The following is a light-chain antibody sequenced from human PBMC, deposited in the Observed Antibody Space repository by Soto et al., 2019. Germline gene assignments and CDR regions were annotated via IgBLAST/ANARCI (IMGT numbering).Light chain of an antibody. CDR2: EGS. Sequence: QSVLTQPASVSGSPGQSITISCTGTSSDVGSYNLVSWYQQHPGKAPKLMIYEGSKRPSGVSNRFSGSKSGNTASLTISGLQAEDEADYYCCSYAGSSTFAVYVFGTGTKVTVL. CDR1: SSDVGSYNL. CDR3: CSYAGSSTFAVYV. V-gene: IGLV2-23*03. J-gene: IGLJ1*01.